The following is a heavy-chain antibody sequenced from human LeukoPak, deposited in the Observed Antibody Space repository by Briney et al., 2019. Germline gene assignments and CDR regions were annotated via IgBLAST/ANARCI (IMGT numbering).Heavy chain of an antibody. V-gene: IGHV1-18*01. D-gene: IGHD6-13*01. CDR1: GYTFVSHG. J-gene: IGHJ3*02. Sequence: ASVKVSCKAAGYTFVSHGISWVRLAPGQGLEWMGWISAYNGDTKYAQKFQARVTMTTDTSTSTAYMELRSLRSDDTAVYYCARDGPGIAAAGTDAFDIWGQGTMVTVSS. CDR2: ISAYNGDT. CDR3: ARDGPGIAAAGTDAFDI.